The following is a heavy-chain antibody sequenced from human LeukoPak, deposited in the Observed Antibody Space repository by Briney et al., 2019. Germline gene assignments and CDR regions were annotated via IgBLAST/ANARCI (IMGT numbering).Heavy chain of an antibody. J-gene: IGHJ3*02. Sequence: GGSLRLSCIASGFTFRTYWMSWVRQARGKGLEWVANIKQDGSQNNYVDSVKGRFTISRDNAKNSLYLQLNSLRAEDTAVYYCTRDDSPASATDASDTWGQGTTVTVSS. CDR2: IKQDGSQN. CDR1: GFTFRTYW. D-gene: IGHD2-15*01. CDR3: TRDDSPASATDASDT. V-gene: IGHV3-7*01.